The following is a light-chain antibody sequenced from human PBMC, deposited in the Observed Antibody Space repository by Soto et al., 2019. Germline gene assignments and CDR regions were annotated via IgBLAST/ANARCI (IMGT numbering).Light chain of an antibody. V-gene: IGKV1-39*01. CDR3: QQTYNSPLT. CDR2: AAS. Sequence: DIQMTQSPSSLSASVGDRVTITCRASQNIRIYLNWFQQKPGKAPKVLINAASSLQIGVPSRFSGSGSGTDFTLTINSLQPEDLATYYCQQTYNSPLTFGQGTKVEIK. CDR1: QNIRIY. J-gene: IGKJ1*01.